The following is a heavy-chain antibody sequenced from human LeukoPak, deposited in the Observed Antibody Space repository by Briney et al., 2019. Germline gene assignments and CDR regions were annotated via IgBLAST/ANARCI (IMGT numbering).Heavy chain of an antibody. V-gene: IGHV3-23*01. D-gene: IGHD1-26*01. J-gene: IGHJ4*02. CDR2: ISGSGGST. Sequence: GGSLRLSCAASGFTFSSYAMSWVRHGQGEGREWVSAISGSGGSTYYADSVKGRFTISTDNSKNTLYLQMNSLRAEDTAVYYCAKSAEKWELLRNYDYWGQGTLVTVSS. CDR1: GFTFSSYA. CDR3: AKSAEKWELLRNYDY.